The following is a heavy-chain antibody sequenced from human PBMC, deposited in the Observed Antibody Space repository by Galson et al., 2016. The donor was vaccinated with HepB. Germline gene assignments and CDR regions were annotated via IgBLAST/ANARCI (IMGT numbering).Heavy chain of an antibody. Sequence: SLRLSCAGAGFRFTSAWMNWVRQSPEKGLQWVARINSDGSSTSYADSVKGRCTISRDTAENTLILQMNGLTVNDTAVYYCAREITRRPRGYFDYWGQGALVIVSS. V-gene: IGHV3-74*01. J-gene: IGHJ4*02. CDR2: INSDGSST. CDR3: AREITRRPRGYFDY. CDR1: GFRFTSAW. D-gene: IGHD1-20*01.